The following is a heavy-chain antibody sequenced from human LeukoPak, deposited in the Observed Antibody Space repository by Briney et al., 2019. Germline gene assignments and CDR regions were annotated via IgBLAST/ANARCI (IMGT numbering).Heavy chain of an antibody. CDR3: ASSSGSGRRYXXYXMDV. CDR2: INHSGST. D-gene: IGHD3-10*01. CDR1: GGSFSGYY. Sequence: SETLSLTCAVYGGSFSGYYWSWIRQPPGKGLEWIGEINHSGSTNYNPSLKSRVTISVDTSKNQFPLKLSSVTAADTAVYYCASSSGSGRRYXXYXMDVWGQGTTVTVSS. V-gene: IGHV4-34*01. J-gene: IGHJ6*02.